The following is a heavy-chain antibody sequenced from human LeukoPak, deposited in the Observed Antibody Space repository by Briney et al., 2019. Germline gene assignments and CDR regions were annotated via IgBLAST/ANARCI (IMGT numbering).Heavy chain of an antibody. CDR3: ARSPYTYYAMDV. CDR2: IHHSEST. CDR1: GDSISSRNW. D-gene: IGHD4-11*01. Sequence: PSETLSLTCDVSGDSISSRNWWSWDRQSPGKGLEWIGEIHHSESTNSNPSLKSRVTISVDKSKSQISLKLTSVTAADTAVYFCARSPYTYYAMDVWGKGTTVTVSS. V-gene: IGHV4-4*02. J-gene: IGHJ6*04.